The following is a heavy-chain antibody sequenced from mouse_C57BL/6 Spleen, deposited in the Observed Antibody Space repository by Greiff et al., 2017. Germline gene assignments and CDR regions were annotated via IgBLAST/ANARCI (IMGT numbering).Heavy chain of an antibody. CDR1: GFSLTSYA. V-gene: IGHV2-9-1*01. CDR2: IWTGGGT. CDR3: DRLYYYGSIPNWYFDV. J-gene: IGHJ1*03. D-gene: IGHD1-1*01. Sequence: VQGVESGPGLVAPSQSLSITCTVSGFSLTSYAISWVRQPPGKGLEWLGVIWTGGGTNYNSALKSRLSISKDNSKSQVFLKMNSLQTDETARYYWDRLYYYGSIPNWYFDVWGTGTTVTVSS.